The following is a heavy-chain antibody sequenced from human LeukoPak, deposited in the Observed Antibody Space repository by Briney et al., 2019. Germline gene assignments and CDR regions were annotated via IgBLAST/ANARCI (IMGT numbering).Heavy chain of an antibody. CDR3: ARGAGTRILTGYYY. CDR2: IYYSRST. CDR1: GGSISSYY. V-gene: IGHV4-59*01. J-gene: IGHJ4*02. D-gene: IGHD3-9*01. Sequence: SETLSLTCTVSGGSISSYYWSWIRQPPGKGLEWIGYIYYSRSTNYNPSLKSRVTISVDTSKNQFSLKLSSVTAADTAVYYCARGAGTRILTGYYYWGQGTLVTVSS.